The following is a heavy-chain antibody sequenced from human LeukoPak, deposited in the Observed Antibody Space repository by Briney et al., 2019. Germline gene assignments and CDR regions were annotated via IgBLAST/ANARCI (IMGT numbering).Heavy chain of an antibody. J-gene: IGHJ4*02. Sequence: GGSLRLSCAASGFTFSSYAMHWVRQAPGKGLEWVAVISYDGSNKNYADSVKGRFTISRDNSKNTLYLQMNSLRAEDTAVYYCAKDPPQSVRFLEWFLYYFDYWGQGTLVTVSS. CDR1: GFTFSSYA. V-gene: IGHV3-30-3*01. CDR3: AKDPPQSVRFLEWFLYYFDY. D-gene: IGHD3-3*01. CDR2: ISYDGSNK.